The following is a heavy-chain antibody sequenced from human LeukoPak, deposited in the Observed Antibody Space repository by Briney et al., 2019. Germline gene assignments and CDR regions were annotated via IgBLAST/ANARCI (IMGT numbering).Heavy chain of an antibody. CDR3: ARAWGSDYSSEREFDY. CDR1: GYTFTSYA. V-gene: IGHV1-3*01. J-gene: IGHJ4*02. Sequence: GASVKDSCKASGYTFTSYAMHWVRQAPGQRLKWMGWINAGNGNTKYSQKFQGRVTITRDTSASTAYMELSSLRSEDTAVYYCARAWGSDYSSEREFDYWGQGTLVTVSS. D-gene: IGHD6-19*01. CDR2: INAGNGNT.